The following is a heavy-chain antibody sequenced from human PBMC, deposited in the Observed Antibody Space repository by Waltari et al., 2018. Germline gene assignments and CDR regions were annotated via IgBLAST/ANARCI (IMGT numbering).Heavy chain of an antibody. CDR3: ATALGDSISASRPFEI. J-gene: IGHJ3*02. V-gene: IGHV1-69-2*01. D-gene: IGHD3-3*02. CDR1: GYTFTDYY. Sequence: EVQLLQSGAELKKPGTAVKISCQLSGYTFTDYYIHWVQQAPGKGLQWMGLIDPEDGQTIDAEAFQGRVTITADTSIDTVYMELSSLTSDDSAVFYCATALGDSISASRPFEIWGQGTVITVSS. CDR2: IDPEDGQT.